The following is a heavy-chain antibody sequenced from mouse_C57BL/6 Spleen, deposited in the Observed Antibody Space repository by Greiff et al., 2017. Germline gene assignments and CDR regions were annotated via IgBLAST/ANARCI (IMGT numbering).Heavy chain of an antibody. CDR1: GFNIKDDY. J-gene: IGHJ4*01. Sequence: EVKLVESGAELVRPGASVKLSCTASGFNIKDDYMHWVKQRPEQGLEWIGWIDPENGDTEYASKFQGKATITADTSSNTAYLQLSSLTSEDTAVYYCTTWTAQAHAMDYWGQGTSVTVSS. CDR3: TTWTAQAHAMDY. V-gene: IGHV14-4*01. CDR2: IDPENGDT. D-gene: IGHD3-2*02.